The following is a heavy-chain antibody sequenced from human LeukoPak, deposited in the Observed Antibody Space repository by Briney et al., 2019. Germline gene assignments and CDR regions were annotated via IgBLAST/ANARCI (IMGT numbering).Heavy chain of an antibody. CDR3: ATAAYYYDSSGYFDY. CDR1: GGTFSSYA. J-gene: IGHJ4*02. Sequence: SVKVSCKASGGTFSSYAISWVRQAPGQGLEWMGRIIPIFGTANYAQKFQGRVTITTDESTSTAYMELSSLRSEDTALYYCATAAYYYDSSGYFDYWGQGTLVTVSS. CDR2: IIPIFGTA. V-gene: IGHV1-69*05. D-gene: IGHD3-22*01.